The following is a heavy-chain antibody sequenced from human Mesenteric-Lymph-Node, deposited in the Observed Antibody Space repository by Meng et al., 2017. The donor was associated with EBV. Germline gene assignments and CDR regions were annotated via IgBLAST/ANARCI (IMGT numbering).Heavy chain of an antibody. D-gene: IGHD1-26*01. CDR2: IIPTFGTT. Sequence: VEPVEPEGEGMKPGSSVEVFCKASGGTSSSDSISWLRQAARQGLEWMGGIIPTFGTTNYARNFQGRVTITADESTSTADKELRSLRSDDTAVYYCARGAGGSDAVFYFDFWGQGTLVTVSS. V-gene: IGHV1-69*01. CDR1: GGTSSSDS. CDR3: ARGAGGSDAVFYFDF. J-gene: IGHJ4*02.